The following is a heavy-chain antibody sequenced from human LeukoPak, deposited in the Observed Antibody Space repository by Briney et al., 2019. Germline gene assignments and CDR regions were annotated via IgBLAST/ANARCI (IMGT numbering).Heavy chain of an antibody. CDR2: ISSSSIYI. J-gene: IGHJ3*02. V-gene: IGHV3-21*01. D-gene: IGHD1-26*01. CDR1: GFTFSGYS. CDR3: ARGRQNSGSYSDAFDI. Sequence: SGGSLRLSCAASGFTFSGYSMNWVRQAPGKGLEWVSSISSSSIYIYYADSLKGRFTISRDNAKNSLSLQMNSLRAEDTAVYYCARGRQNSGSYSDAFDIWGQGTVVTVSS.